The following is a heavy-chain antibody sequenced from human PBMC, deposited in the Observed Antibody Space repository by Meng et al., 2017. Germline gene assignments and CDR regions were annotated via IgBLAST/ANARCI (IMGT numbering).Heavy chain of an antibody. Sequence: QVQLQQRGAGLLKPSETLSLTCAVYGGSFSGYYWSWIRQPPGKGLEWIGEINHSGSTNYNPSLKSRVTISVDTSKNQFSLKLSSVTAADTAVYYCARAFDYGDDAFDIWGQGTMVTVSS. D-gene: IGHD4-17*01. J-gene: IGHJ3*02. V-gene: IGHV4-34*01. CDR2: INHSGST. CDR1: GGSFSGYY. CDR3: ARAFDYGDDAFDI.